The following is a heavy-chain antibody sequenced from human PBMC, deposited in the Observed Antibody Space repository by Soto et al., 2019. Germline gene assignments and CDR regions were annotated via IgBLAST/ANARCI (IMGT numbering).Heavy chain of an antibody. J-gene: IGHJ3*02. Sequence: EVQLVESGGGLVQPGGSLRLSCAASGFTFSDHYMDWVRQAPGKGLEWVGRTRNKANSYTTEYAASVKGRFTISRDDSKNSLYLQMNSLKTEDTAVYYCAHRGSGSYARDAFDIWGQGTMVTVSS. CDR3: AHRGSGSYARDAFDI. CDR1: GFTFSDHY. V-gene: IGHV3-72*01. CDR2: TRNKANSYTT. D-gene: IGHD1-26*01.